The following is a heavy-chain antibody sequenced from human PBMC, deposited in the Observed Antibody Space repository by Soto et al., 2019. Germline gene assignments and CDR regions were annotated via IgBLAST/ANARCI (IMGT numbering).Heavy chain of an antibody. D-gene: IGHD6-13*01. Sequence: DVQLVETGGGLIQPGGSLRLSCAASGSIVSSSYMSWVRQAPGKGLEWVSVIYSDGRTYYADSVKGRFTISRDNSKNTLYLQMNSLSAEDTAVYYCARCSGWYGQCYFDCWGQGTLVTVSS. V-gene: IGHV3-53*02. CDR1: GSIVSSSY. J-gene: IGHJ4*02. CDR2: IYSDGRT. CDR3: ARCSGWYGQCYFDC.